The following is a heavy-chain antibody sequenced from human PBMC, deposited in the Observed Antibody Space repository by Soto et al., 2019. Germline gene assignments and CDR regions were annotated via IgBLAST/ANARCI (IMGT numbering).Heavy chain of an antibody. CDR3: ARGTRSRVYHYNWFDP. CDR1: GGTFSSYA. J-gene: IGHJ5*02. V-gene: IGHV1-69*13. Sequence: ASVKVSCKASGGTFSSYAISWVRQAPGQGLEWMGGIIPIFGTANYAQKFQGRVTITADESTSTAYMELSSLRSEDTAVYYCARGTRSRVYHYNWFDPWGQGTLVTVSS. CDR2: IIPIFGTA. D-gene: IGHD2-2*01.